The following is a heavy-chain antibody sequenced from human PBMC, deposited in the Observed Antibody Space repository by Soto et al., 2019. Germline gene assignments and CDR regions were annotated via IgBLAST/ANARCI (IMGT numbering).Heavy chain of an antibody. CDR3: ARNRYCTNGVCYTGIFDY. J-gene: IGHJ4*02. V-gene: IGHV1-69*13. Sequence: SVKVSCKASGGTFSSYAISWVRQAPGQGLEWMGGIIPIFGTANYAQRFQGRVTITADESTSTAYMELSSLRSEDTAVYYCARNRYCTNGVCYTGIFDYWGQGTLVTVSS. D-gene: IGHD2-8*01. CDR2: IIPIFGTA. CDR1: GGTFSSYA.